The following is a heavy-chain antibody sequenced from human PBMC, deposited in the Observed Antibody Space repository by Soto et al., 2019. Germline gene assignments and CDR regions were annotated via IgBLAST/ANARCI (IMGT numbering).Heavy chain of an antibody. Sequence: SQTLSLTCAISGDSVSSNSAAWNWIRQSPSRGLEWLGRTYCRSKWYNDYAVSVKSRITINPDTSKNQFSLQLNSVTPEDTAVYYCARAVRVRGVIILDAFDIWGQGTMVTVSS. D-gene: IGHD3-10*01. CDR3: ARAVRVRGVIILDAFDI. J-gene: IGHJ3*02. CDR2: TYCRSKWYN. V-gene: IGHV6-1*01. CDR1: GDSVSSNSAA.